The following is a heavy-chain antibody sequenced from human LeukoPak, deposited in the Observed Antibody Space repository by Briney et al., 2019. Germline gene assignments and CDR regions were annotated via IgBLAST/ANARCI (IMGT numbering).Heavy chain of an antibody. D-gene: IGHD2/OR15-2a*01. CDR2: ISNSGSTI. CDR1: RFIFSTSS. V-gene: IGHV3-48*01. CDR3: ARHSTIEAFDI. J-gene: IGHJ3*02. Sequence: GGSLRLSCVASRFIFSTSSMNWVRQAPGKGLEWVSYISNSGSTIYYADSVKGRFTTSRDNAKNSLNLQMNGLSAEDTAVYFCARHSTIEAFDIWGRGTTVTVSS.